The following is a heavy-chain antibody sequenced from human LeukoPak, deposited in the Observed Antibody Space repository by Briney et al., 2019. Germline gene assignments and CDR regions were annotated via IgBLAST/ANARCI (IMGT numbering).Heavy chain of an antibody. V-gene: IGHV1-69*05. CDR1: GGTFSSYA. D-gene: IGHD2-2*03. J-gene: IGHJ4*02. CDR3: AREVGYCSSTSCPFDY. CDR2: IIPIFGTA. Sequence: GSSVKVSRKASGGTFSSYAISWVRQAPGQGLEWMGGIIPIFGTANYAQKFQGRVTITTDESTSTAYMELSSLRSEDTAVYYCAREVGYCSSTSCPFDYWGQGTLVTVSS.